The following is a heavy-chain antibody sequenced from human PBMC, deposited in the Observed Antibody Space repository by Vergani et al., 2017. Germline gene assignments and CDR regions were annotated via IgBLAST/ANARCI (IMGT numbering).Heavy chain of an antibody. V-gene: IGHV3-48*04. D-gene: IGHD2-2*01. CDR2: ISSSGSTI. CDR3: ARGDVVVPAATDPAGAVDY. CDR1: GFTFSSYS. J-gene: IGHJ4*02. Sequence: EVQLLESGGGLVQPGGSLRLSCAASGFTFSSYSMNWVRQAPGKGLEWVSYISSSGSTIYYADSVKGRFTISRDNAKNSLYLQMNSLRAEDTAVYYCARGDVVVPAATDPAGAVDYWGQGTLVTVSS.